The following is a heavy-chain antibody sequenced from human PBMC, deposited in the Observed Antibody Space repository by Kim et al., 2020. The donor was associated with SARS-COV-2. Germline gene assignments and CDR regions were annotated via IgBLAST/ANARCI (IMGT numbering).Heavy chain of an antibody. Sequence: SETLSLTCTVSGGSISSYYWSWIRQPPGQGLEWIGYIYYSGSTNYNPSLKSRVTISVDTSKNQFSLKLSSVTAADTAVYYCARQSNRITIFGVVIIPGVMDVWGQGTTVTVSS. CDR1: GGSISSYY. J-gene: IGHJ6*02. CDR3: ARQSNRITIFGVVIIPGVMDV. D-gene: IGHD3-3*01. CDR2: IYYSGST. V-gene: IGHV4-59*08.